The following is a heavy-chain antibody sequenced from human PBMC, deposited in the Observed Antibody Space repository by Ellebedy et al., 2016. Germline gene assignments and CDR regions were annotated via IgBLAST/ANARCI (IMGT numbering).Heavy chain of an antibody. V-gene: IGHV3-30*04. CDR1: GFTFSSYA. Sequence: GESLKISXAASGFTFSSYAMHWVRQAPGKGLEWVAVISYDGSNKYYADSVRGRFTISRDGSKNSVYLRMNNLRVEDTAVYYCRQGHYADLWGQGTLVTVSS. CDR2: ISYDGSNK. CDR3: RQGHYADL. J-gene: IGHJ4*02. D-gene: IGHD4-17*01.